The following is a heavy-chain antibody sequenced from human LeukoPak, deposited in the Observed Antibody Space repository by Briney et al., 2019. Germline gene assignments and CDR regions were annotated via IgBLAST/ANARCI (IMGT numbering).Heavy chain of an antibody. CDR3: ARYTSMVL. Sequence: GGSLRLSCAASGFSFRTFWMHWVRQAPGKGLGLVWVSRISPDGSITNYADSVKGRFTISRDNAKNTLYLQMNNLRAEDTAVYYCARYTSMVLWGQGTLVTVSS. V-gene: IGHV3-74*01. D-gene: IGHD5-18*01. CDR2: ISPDGSIT. CDR1: GFSFRTFW. J-gene: IGHJ4*02.